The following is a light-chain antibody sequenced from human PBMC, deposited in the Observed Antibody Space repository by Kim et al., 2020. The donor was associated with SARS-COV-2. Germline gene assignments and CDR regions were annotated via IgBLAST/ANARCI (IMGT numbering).Light chain of an antibody. CDR1: QSVSSSY. CDR2: GAS. Sequence: SPGERATPSCRASQSVSSSYLAWYQQKPGQAPRLLIYGASSRATGIPDRFSRSGSGTDFTLTISRLEPEDFAVYYCQQYGSSPWTFGQGTKVDIK. CDR3: QQYGSSPWT. V-gene: IGKV3-20*01. J-gene: IGKJ1*01.